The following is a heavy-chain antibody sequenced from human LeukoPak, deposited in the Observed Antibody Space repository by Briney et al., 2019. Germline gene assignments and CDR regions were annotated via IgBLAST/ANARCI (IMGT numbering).Heavy chain of an antibody. D-gene: IGHD4-17*01. CDR1: GYTFTSYY. CDR3: ATGETYGFHGTYLDY. Sequence: ASVKVSCKGSGYTFTSYYIHWVRQAPGQGLEWMGIINPIGGSTSYAQKFQGRVTMTRDTSTSTVYMELNSLRSEDTAVYYCATGETYGFHGTYLDYWGQGTLVTVSS. J-gene: IGHJ4*02. V-gene: IGHV1-46*01. CDR2: INPIGGST.